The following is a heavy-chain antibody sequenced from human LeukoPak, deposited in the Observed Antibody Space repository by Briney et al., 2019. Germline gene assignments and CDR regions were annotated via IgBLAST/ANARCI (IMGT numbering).Heavy chain of an antibody. D-gene: IGHD6-6*01. Sequence: SETLSLTCTVSGGSISSYYWSWIRQPPGKGLEWIGYIYYSGSTNYNPSLKNRVTISVDTSKNQFSLKLSSVTAADTAVYYCATWTYSSSPTLGDYWGRGTLVTVSS. V-gene: IGHV4-59*08. CDR3: ATWTYSSSPTLGDY. CDR2: IYYSGST. J-gene: IGHJ4*02. CDR1: GGSISSYY.